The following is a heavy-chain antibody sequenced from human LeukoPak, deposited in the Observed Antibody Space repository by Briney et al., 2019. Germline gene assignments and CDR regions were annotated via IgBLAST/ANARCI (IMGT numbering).Heavy chain of an antibody. CDR1: GYTFTGYY. J-gene: IGHJ4*02. Sequence: ASVKVSCKASGYTFTGYYMHWVRQAPGQGLEWMGWISAYNGNTNYAQKLQGRVTMTTDTSTSTAYMELRSLRSDDTAVYYCARDYDYIFFDYWGQGTLVTVSS. CDR3: ARDYDYIFFDY. V-gene: IGHV1-18*04. CDR2: ISAYNGNT. D-gene: IGHD4-11*01.